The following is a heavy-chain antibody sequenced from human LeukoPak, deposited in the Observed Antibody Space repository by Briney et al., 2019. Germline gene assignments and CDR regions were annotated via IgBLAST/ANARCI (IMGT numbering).Heavy chain of an antibody. CDR3: ARDKSRTYGSADAFDI. V-gene: IGHV3-53*01. CDR2: IYSGGTT. J-gene: IGHJ3*02. Sequence: GGSLRLSCAASGFTVSNNYMSWVRQAPGKGLEWVSVIYSGGTTYYADSVKGRFTISRDNSKNTLYLQMNSLRAEDTAVYYCARDKSRTYGSADAFDIWGQGTMVTVSS. CDR1: GFTVSNNY. D-gene: IGHD3-10*01.